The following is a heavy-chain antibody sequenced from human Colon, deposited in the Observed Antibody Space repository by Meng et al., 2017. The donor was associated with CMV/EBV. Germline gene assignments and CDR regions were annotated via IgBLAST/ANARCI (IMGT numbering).Heavy chain of an antibody. Sequence: ASVKVSCKASGYSFTDYYLHWVRQAPGQGLEWMGWINPNGGGTDYAQKLQGRVTMTTDTSTSTAYMELRSLRSDDTAVYYCARVRGHVEGVGGHYYYDSSGYYYWGQGTLVTVSS. CDR1: GYSFTDYY. CDR2: INPNGGGT. CDR3: ARVRGHVEGVGGHYYYDSSGYYY. D-gene: IGHD3-22*01. V-gene: IGHV1-2*02. J-gene: IGHJ4*02.